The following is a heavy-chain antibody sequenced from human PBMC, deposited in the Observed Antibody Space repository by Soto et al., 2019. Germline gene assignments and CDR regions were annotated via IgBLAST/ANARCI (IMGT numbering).Heavy chain of an antibody. CDR1: GGSISSSSYY. J-gene: IGHJ6*02. CDR3: ARGDDFWSGYTNYGMDV. CDR2: IYYSGST. D-gene: IGHD3-3*01. V-gene: IGHV4-39*01. Sequence: PSETRSLTCTVSGGSISSSSYYWGWIRQPPGKGLEWIGSIYYSGSTYYNPSLKSRVTISVDTSKNPFSLKLSSVTAADTAVYYCARGDDFWSGYTNYGMDVWGQGTTVTVSS.